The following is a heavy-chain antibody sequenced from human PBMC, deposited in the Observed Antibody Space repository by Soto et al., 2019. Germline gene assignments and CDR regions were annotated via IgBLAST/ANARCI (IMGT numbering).Heavy chain of an antibody. J-gene: IGHJ5*02. CDR1: GYTFISYA. V-gene: IGHV1-18*01. D-gene: IGHD3-16*01. CDR2: VSAEDGST. CDR3: AGDPRIPPYRRRGGGLDP. Sequence: QAQLVQSGPEVKQPGASVKISCKASGYTFISYAISWVRQAPGQGLQWMGWVSAEDGSTNYAERIQGRVTMTTDTHTNTAYMELRSLRYDDTAVYYCAGDPRIPPYRRRGGGLDPWGQGTPVTVSS.